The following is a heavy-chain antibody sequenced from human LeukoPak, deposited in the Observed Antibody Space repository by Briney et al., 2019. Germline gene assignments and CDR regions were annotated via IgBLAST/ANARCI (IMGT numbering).Heavy chain of an antibody. Sequence: GGSLRLSCAASGFPFSTYAMNWVRLAPGKGLEWVSSIRGTGGDTYYADSVKGRFIISRDNSKNTLYLQMNSLRAEDTAVYYCTTDPSGWYVYYYMDVWGKGTTVTVSS. CDR3: TTDPSGWYVYYYMDV. CDR1: GFPFSTYA. J-gene: IGHJ6*03. D-gene: IGHD6-19*01. CDR2: IRGTGGDT. V-gene: IGHV3-23*01.